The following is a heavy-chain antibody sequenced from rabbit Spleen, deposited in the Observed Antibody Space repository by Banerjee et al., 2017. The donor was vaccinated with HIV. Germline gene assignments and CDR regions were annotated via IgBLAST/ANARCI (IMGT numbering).Heavy chain of an antibody. Sequence: QEQLVESGGGLVKPEGSLTLTCKASGVSLSDKDVMCWVRQAPGKGLEWIACINMVTAKSVYASWAKGRFTISKTSSTTVTLQMTSLTAADTATYFCTRDDGSGHYIDGYFNLWARGPSSPS. V-gene: IGHV1S45*01. D-gene: IGHD1-1*01. J-gene: IGHJ4*01. CDR2: INMVTAKS. CDR1: GVSLSDKDV. CDR3: TRDDGSGHYIDGYFNL.